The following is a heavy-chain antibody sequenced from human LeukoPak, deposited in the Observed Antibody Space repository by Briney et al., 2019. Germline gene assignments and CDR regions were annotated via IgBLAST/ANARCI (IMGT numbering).Heavy chain of an antibody. CDR2: TSGSGVNS. J-gene: IGHJ6*03. Sequence: GGSLRLSCAASGFTLRSYDMSWVRQAPGKGLEWVAATSGSGVNSYYADSVKGRFTISRDNSKNTLYLQMNSLRAEDTAVYYCARDSGGSYYYYYMDVWGKGTTVTVSS. V-gene: IGHV3-23*01. D-gene: IGHD6-25*01. CDR1: GFTLRSYD. CDR3: ARDSGGSYYYYYMDV.